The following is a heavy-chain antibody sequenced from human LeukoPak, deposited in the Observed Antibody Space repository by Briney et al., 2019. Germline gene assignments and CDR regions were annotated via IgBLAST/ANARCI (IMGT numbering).Heavy chain of an antibody. V-gene: IGHV1-46*01. J-gene: IGHJ4*02. CDR2: INPSGGST. CDR3: ARRAGVQYSSRFFFDY. Sequence: ASVKVSCKASGYTFTSYYMHWVRQGPGQGLEWMGIINPSGGSTSYAQKFQGRVTMTRDTSTSTVYMELSSLRSEDTAVYYCARRAGVQYSSRFFFDYWGPGPLVTVSS. D-gene: IGHD6-13*01. CDR1: GYTFTSYY.